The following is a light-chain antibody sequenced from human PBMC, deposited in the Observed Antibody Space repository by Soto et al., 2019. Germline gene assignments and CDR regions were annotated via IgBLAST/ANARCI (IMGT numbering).Light chain of an antibody. J-gene: IGKJ1*01. V-gene: IGKV3-20*01. CDR2: GAS. Sequence: EDVLTQSPGTLSLSPGERATLSCRASQSVSNTYVAWYQHIPGQTPRLLIYGASNRATGIPDRFSGSGSGTDFTLTISRLEPEDFAVYYCQQHDSSPWMFGRGTKVDIK. CDR1: QSVSNTY. CDR3: QQHDSSPWM.